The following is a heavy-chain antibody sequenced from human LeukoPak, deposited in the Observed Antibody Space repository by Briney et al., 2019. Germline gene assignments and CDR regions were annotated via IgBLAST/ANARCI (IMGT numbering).Heavy chain of an antibody. Sequence: GGSLRLSCVASGFTVYNFAMSWVRQAPGKGLEWVSAISETSRKTYYADSVKGRFTISRDNSKNTLYLQMNGLRDEDTAVYYCVQEARRDGYKLAPVAEHWGQGTLVIVSS. CDR1: GFTVYNFA. V-gene: IGHV3-23*01. J-gene: IGHJ1*01. D-gene: IGHD5-24*01. CDR3: VQEARRDGYKLAPVAEH. CDR2: ISETSRKT.